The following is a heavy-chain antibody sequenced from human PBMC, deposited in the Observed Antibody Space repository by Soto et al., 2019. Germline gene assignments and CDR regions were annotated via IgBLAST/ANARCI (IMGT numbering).Heavy chain of an antibody. J-gene: IGHJ5*02. CDR3: ARVPGP. CDR2: IYSSGST. Sequence: SETLSLTCPVSGDSVSSYNYYWSWIRQSPGKGLEWIGYIYSSGSTNYNPSLKSRVTISVDTSKNQFSLKLSSVTAADTAVYYCARVPGPWGQGTLVTVSS. V-gene: IGHV4-61*01. D-gene: IGHD3-10*01. CDR1: GDSVSSYNYY.